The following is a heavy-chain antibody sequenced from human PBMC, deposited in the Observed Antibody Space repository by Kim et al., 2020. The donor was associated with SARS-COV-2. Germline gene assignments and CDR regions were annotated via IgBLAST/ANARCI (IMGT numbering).Heavy chain of an antibody. V-gene: IGHV4-59*13. CDR3: ARWGSPYYGSTASTGGMDV. CDR1: GGSISGYY. Sequence: SETLSLTCSVSGGSISGYYWSWMRQPPGKGLEWIGYIFYSGGTNYNASIKSRVTISVDTSKNQLSLTLSSVTAADTAVYYCARWGSPYYGSTASTGGMDVWGQGTMVTVSS. CDR2: IFYSGGT. D-gene: IGHD3-10*01. J-gene: IGHJ6*02.